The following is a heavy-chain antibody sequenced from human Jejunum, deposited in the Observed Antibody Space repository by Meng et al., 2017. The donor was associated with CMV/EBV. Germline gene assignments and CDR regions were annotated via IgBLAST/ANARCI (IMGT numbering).Heavy chain of an antibody. V-gene: IGHV3-30-3*01. J-gene: IGHJ4*02. CDR3: ARDSTAIVVDGVDY. D-gene: IGHD2-21*01. CDR1: GFTFTNHA. CDR2: ISFEETNI. Sequence: GFTFTNHAMHWVRQAPGKGLEWVAVISFEETNIHYADSVKGRFTISRDSPRNTLYLQMESLRVDDTALYYCARDSTAIVVDGVDYWGQGTLVTVSS.